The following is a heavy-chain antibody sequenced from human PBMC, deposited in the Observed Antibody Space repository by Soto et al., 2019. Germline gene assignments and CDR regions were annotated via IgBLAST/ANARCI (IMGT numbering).Heavy chain of an antibody. CDR2: ITWDGESA. CDR1: GFTFDDYT. CDR3: ATEKNRIFRD. J-gene: IGHJ4*02. Sequence: EVHLEVSGGLVVRPGGSLRLSCAGSGFTFDDYTMHRVRQIPGKGLEWVSLITWDGESAFYADSVKGRFTISRDNSRNAVFLQMNGLRIGDSALYYCATEKNRIFRDWGQGTLVTVSS. V-gene: IGHV3-43*01.